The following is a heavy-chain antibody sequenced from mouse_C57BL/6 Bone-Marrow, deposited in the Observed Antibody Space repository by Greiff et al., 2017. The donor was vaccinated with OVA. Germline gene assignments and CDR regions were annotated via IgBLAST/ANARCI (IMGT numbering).Heavy chain of an antibody. Sequence: DVKLVESGGGLVKPGGSLKLSCAASGFTFSSYAMSWVRQTPEKRLEWVATISDGGSYTYYPDNVKGRFTISRDNAKNNLYLQMSHLKSEDTAMYYCARVTGYWGQGTTLTVSS. CDR3: ARVTGY. CDR1: GFTFSSYA. V-gene: IGHV5-4*03. J-gene: IGHJ2*01. CDR2: ISDGGSYT. D-gene: IGHD4-1*01.